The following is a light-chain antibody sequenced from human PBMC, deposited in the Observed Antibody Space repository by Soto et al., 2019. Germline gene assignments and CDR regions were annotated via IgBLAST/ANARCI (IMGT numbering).Light chain of an antibody. CDR1: QGVTTN. Sequence: DILMTQSPSSRCVSPWGGVTLSCRAGQGVTTNFAWYQQKSGQSPRLLIYDVSSRATGVPSRFSGTGSETDFTLTISGLQSEDSAIYFCQQYNNWPFSFGQGTRLEIK. J-gene: IGKJ5*01. CDR3: QQYNNWPFS. CDR2: DVS. V-gene: IGKV3-15*01.